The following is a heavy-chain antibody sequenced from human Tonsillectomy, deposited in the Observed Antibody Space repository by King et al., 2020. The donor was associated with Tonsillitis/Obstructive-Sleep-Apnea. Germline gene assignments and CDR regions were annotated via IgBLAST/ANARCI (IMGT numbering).Heavy chain of an antibody. CDR3: ARGDLGYFSSNRCYYLDV. CDR1: GGSFSGYY. Sequence: VQLQQWGAGLLKPSETLSLTCAVYGGSFSGYYWSWIRQSPGKGLEWIGEINHSGSTNCNPSLESRVTMSVGTSKSQFSLKLSSVTAADTAVYYCARGDLGYFSSNRCYYLDVWGKGTTVTVSS. V-gene: IGHV4-34*01. CDR2: INHSGST. J-gene: IGHJ6*03. D-gene: IGHD2-2*01.